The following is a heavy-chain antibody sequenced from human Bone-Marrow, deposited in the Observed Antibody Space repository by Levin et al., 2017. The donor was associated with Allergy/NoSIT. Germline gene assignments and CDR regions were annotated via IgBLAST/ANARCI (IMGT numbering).Heavy chain of an antibody. J-gene: IGHJ4*02. V-gene: IGHV3-15*07. CDR3: TTNGGYSYEFDY. CDR2: IKSKTDGGTT. Sequence: GESLKISCAASGFTFSNAWMNWVRQAPGKGLEWVGRIKSKTDGGTTDYAAPVKGRFTISRDDSKNTLYLQMNSLKTEDTAVYYCTTNGGYSYEFDYWGQGTLVTVSS. D-gene: IGHD5-18*01. CDR1: GFTFSNAW.